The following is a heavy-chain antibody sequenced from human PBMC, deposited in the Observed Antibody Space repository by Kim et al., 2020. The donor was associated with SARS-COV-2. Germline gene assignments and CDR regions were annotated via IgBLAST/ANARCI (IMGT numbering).Heavy chain of an antibody. V-gene: IGHV1-46*01. D-gene: IGHD3-9*01. CDR3: ARELTKSYYFDY. J-gene: IGHJ4*02. Sequence: ASVKVSCKASGYTFSSYHIHWVRQAPGQGLEWMGTINSGGGATRYPQKFQGRVTMTRDTSTTTVYMEVSSLTSEDTAIYYCARELTKSYYFDYWGQGTLVTVSS. CDR2: INSGGGAT. CDR1: GYTFSSYH.